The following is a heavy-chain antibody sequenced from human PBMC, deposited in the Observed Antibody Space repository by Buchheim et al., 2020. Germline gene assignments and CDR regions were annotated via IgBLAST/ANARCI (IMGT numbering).Heavy chain of an antibody. V-gene: IGHV3-30-3*01. D-gene: IGHD3-22*01. J-gene: IGHJ4*02. Sequence: QVQLVESGGGVVQPGRSLRLSCAASGFTFSSYAMHWVRQAPGKGLEWVAVISYDGSNKYYADSVKGRFTISRDNSKTTLYLQMNSLRAEDTAVYYCARDRSYYDSSGYFQFDYWGQGTL. CDR2: ISYDGSNK. CDR1: GFTFSSYA. CDR3: ARDRSYYDSSGYFQFDY.